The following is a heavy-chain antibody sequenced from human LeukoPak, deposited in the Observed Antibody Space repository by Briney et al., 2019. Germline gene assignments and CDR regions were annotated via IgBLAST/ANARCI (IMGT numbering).Heavy chain of an antibody. V-gene: IGHV4-39*01. J-gene: IGHJ4*02. Sequence: PSETLSLTCTASGGSISSSGYYWGWIRQPPGKGLEWIASVNYSGTTYYNPSLKSRVTISEDRSKNQFSLKLSSVTAADTAVYYCARLRDGRWLLEYWGQGTLVTVSS. CDR2: VNYSGTT. CDR3: ARLRDGRWLLEY. D-gene: IGHD5-24*01. CDR1: GGSISSSGYY.